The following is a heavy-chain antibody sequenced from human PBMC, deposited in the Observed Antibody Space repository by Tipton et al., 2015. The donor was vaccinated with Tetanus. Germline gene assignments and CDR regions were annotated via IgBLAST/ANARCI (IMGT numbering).Heavy chain of an antibody. D-gene: IGHD6-19*01. CDR1: GFTFSSYW. Sequence: SLRLSCAASGFTFSSYWMSWVRQAPGKGLEWVANIKPDGSEKYYADSVKGRLTISRDNAKNSLYLQMTSLRADDTAVYYCARDPPRAVAPKECYYGKDVWGQGTTVTVSS. V-gene: IGHV3-7*03. J-gene: IGHJ6*02. CDR3: ARDPPRAVAPKECYYGKDV. CDR2: IKPDGSEK.